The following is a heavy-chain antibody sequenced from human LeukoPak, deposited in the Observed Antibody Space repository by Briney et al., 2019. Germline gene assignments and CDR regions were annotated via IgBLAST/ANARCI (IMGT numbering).Heavy chain of an antibody. CDR2: IYYSGST. CDR3: ARDTTVTTTPKYWYFDL. V-gene: IGHV4-39*01. J-gene: IGHJ2*01. D-gene: IGHD4-17*01. CDR1: GGSISSSSYY. Sequence: SETLSLTCTVSGGSISSSSYYWGWIRQPPGKGLEWIGSIYYSGSTYYNPSLKSRVTTSVDTSKNQFSLKLRSVTAADTAVYFCARDTTVTTTPKYWYFDLWGRGTLVTVSS.